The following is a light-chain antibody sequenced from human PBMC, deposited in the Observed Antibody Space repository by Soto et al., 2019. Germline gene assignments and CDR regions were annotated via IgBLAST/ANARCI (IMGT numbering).Light chain of an antibody. CDR2: GNS. Sequence: QSVLTQPPSVSGAPGQRVTISCTGSSSNIGAGYDVHWYQQLPGTAPKLLIYGNSNRPSEVPDRFSGSKSGTSASLAISGLQAEDEADYYCQSYDSSLSWVFGGGTKLTVL. CDR1: SSNIGAGYD. V-gene: IGLV1-40*01. CDR3: QSYDSSLSWV. J-gene: IGLJ3*02.